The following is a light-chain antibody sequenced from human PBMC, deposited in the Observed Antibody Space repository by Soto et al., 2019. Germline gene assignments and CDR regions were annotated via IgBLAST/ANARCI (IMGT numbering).Light chain of an antibody. CDR1: SSDVGGYNY. CDR2: DVS. J-gene: IGLJ1*01. CDR3: SSYTSSSSYV. V-gene: IGLV2-14*01. Sequence: QSALTQPASVSGSPGQSITISCTGTSSDVGGYNYVCWYQQHPGKAPKLVISDVSNRPSGVSDRFSGSKSGNTASLSISGLQAEDEADYYCSSYTSSSSYVFGTGTKVTFL.